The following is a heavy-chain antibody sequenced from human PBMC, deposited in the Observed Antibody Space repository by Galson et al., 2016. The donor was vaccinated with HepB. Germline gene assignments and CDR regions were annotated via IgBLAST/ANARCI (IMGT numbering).Heavy chain of an antibody. CDR3: ARVIDDGSGHYYLDY. CDR1: GYTFTGYY. Sequence: SVKVSCKASGYTFTGYYMHWVRQAPGQGLEWMGGLNPDSGDTNYAQKFQVRVTMTRVTSFSTAYMELGSLRSDDTAVYYCARVIDDGSGHYYLDYWGQGTLVTVPS. J-gene: IGHJ4*02. V-gene: IGHV1-2*02. D-gene: IGHD3-22*01. CDR2: LNPDSGDT.